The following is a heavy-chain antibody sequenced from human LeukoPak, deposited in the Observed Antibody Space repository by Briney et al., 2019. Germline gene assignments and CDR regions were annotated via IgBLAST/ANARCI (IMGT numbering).Heavy chain of an antibody. J-gene: IGHJ5*02. CDR3: ASLDTAKQPLANH. Sequence: PGGSLRLSCAASGNYWMHWVRQAPGKGLEWVANIREERGQEYYVDSVKGRFTISKNSAKNSLYLQMNTLRVEDTAMYYCASLDTAKQPLANHWGQGTLVTVSS. CDR2: IREERGQE. D-gene: IGHD5-18*01. CDR1: GNYW. V-gene: IGHV3-7*03.